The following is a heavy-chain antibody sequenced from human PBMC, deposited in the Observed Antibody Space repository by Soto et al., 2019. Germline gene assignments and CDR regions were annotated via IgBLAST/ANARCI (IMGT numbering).Heavy chain of an antibody. D-gene: IGHD4-17*01. CDR1: GFTFSSYS. J-gene: IGHJ6*03. CDR2: ISSSSSYI. V-gene: IGHV3-21*01. CDR3: ARDLSGVTTGGDYYYYMDV. Sequence: GGSLRLSCAASGFTFSSYSMNWVRQAPGKGLEWVSSISSSSSYIYYADSVKGRFTISRDNAKNSLYLQMNSLRAEDTAVYYCARDLSGVTTGGDYYYYMDVWGKGTTVTVSS.